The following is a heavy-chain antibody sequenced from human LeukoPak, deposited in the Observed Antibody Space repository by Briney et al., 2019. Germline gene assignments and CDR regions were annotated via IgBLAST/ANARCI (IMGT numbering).Heavy chain of an antibody. CDR1: GGSITNYY. V-gene: IGHV4-59*01. CDR3: ARGPTRYYFDY. Sequence: SETLSLTCTVSGGSITNYYWSWVRQPPGQGLEWIAYIYHTGSTNYNPSLKSRVTISIDTSKNQFSLNLSSVTAADTAICYCARGPTRYYFDYWGQGTLVTVSS. CDR2: IYHTGST. J-gene: IGHJ4*02.